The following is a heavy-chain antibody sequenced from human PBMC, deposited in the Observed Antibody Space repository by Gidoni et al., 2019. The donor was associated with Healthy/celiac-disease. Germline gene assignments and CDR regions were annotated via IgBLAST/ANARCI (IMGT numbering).Heavy chain of an antibody. CDR3: AKAPGVGSVGDY. D-gene: IGHD2-15*01. J-gene: IGHJ4*02. CDR2: ISCSGGST. CDR1: GFTFSSYD. V-gene: IGHV3-23*01. Sequence: EVELLESGGGLVQPGGSLRLPCAASGFTFSSYDMRWVRQAPGKGLEWVSSISCSGGSTYYADSVKGRFTISRDNSKNTLYLQMNSRRAEDTAVYYWAKAPGVGSVGDYWGQGTLVTVSS.